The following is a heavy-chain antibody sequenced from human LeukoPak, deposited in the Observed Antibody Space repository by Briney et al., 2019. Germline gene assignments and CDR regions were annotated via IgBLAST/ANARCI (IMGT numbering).Heavy chain of an antibody. CDR1: GGSFSGYY. J-gene: IGHJ6*03. CDR3: ARGRVGMVRGVIIKGYYYMDV. V-gene: IGHV4-34*01. CDR2: INHSGST. D-gene: IGHD3-10*01. Sequence: PSETLCLSCAVSGGSFSGYYMSWIRQPPGKGLEWVGEINHSGSTNYNPAPMSRGTISVDTPKNQFSLQRSSVTAAETAVYYCARGRVGMVRGVIIKGYYYMDVWGKGTTVTVSS.